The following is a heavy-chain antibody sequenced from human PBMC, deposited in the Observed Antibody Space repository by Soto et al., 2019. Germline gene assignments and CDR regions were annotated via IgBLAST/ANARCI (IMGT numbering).Heavy chain of an antibody. J-gene: IGHJ4*02. V-gene: IGHV3-33*01. CDR1: GFTFRNYV. D-gene: IGHD3-10*01. Sequence: QVQLVESGGGVVQPGRSLRLSCVASGFTFRNYVMQWVRQAPGKGLAWVAVIWDDGSNKSYADSVKGRFAVSRDNSKNTLFLQMNSLRAEDTAVYYCVRDGIGGFDYWGQGTLVTVSS. CDR2: IWDDGSNK. CDR3: VRDGIGGFDY.